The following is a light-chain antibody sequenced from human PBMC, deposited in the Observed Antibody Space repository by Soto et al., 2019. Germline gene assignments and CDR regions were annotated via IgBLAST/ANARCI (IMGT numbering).Light chain of an antibody. V-gene: IGLV2-11*01. CDR2: DVS. J-gene: IGLJ2*01. CDR1: SSDVGGYNY. CDR3: CSYAGSYSVV. Sequence: QSALTQPRSVSGSPGQSVTISCTGTSSDVGGYNYVSWYQQHPGKAPKLMIYDVSKRPSGVPDRFSGSKSGNTASLTISGLQAEDEADYYCCSYAGSYSVVFGEGTKLTVL.